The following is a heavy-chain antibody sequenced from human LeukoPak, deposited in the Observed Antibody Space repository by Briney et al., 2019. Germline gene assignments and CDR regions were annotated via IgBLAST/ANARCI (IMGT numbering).Heavy chain of an antibody. D-gene: IGHD3-22*01. CDR2: INHSGST. CDR3: AIDYYDSNGFNGTDY. CDR1: GGSFSSYY. Sequence: IPSETLSLTCAVYGGSFSSYYWSWIRQPPGKGLEWIGEINHSGSTNYNPSLKSRVTISVDTSKNQISLKLSSVTAADTAVYYCAIDYYDSNGFNGTDYWGQGTLVTVSS. J-gene: IGHJ4*02. V-gene: IGHV4-34*01.